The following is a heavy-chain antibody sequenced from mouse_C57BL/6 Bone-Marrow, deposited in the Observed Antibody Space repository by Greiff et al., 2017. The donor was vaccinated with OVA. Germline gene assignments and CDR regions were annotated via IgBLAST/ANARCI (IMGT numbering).Heavy chain of an antibody. Sequence: VQLQQSGAELVRPGASVTLSCKASGYTFTDYEMHWVQQTPVHGLEWIGAIDPETGGTAYNPKFKGKAILTADKSSSTAYMELRSLTSDDSAVYYCTRGYSNYYAMDYWGQGTSVTVSS. CDR3: TRGYSNYYAMDY. CDR2: IDPETGGT. J-gene: IGHJ4*01. D-gene: IGHD2-5*01. V-gene: IGHV1-15*01. CDR1: GYTFTDYE.